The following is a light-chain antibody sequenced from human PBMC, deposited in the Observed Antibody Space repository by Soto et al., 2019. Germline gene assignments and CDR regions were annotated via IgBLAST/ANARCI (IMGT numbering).Light chain of an antibody. CDR3: QQYNSYSSTWT. V-gene: IGKV1-5*03. Sequence: DIPMTQSPSTLSASVGDRVTITCRASQSISGWLAWYQQKPGKAPKLLIYKASNLESGVPSRFSGSGSGTEFTLTISSLQPDDFATYYCQQYNSYSSTWTFGQGTKVEIK. CDR2: KAS. CDR1: QSISGW. J-gene: IGKJ1*01.